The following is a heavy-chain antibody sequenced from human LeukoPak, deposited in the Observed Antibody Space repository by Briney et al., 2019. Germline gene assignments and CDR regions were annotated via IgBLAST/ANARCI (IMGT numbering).Heavy chain of an antibody. CDR1: GFTFSSYS. J-gene: IGHJ3*02. CDR2: ISGSSAYI. CDR3: AKKMDDAFDI. D-gene: IGHD5-24*01. Sequence: GGSLRLSCVASGFTFSSYSMNWVRQAPGKGLEWVSFISGSSAYISYADSVKGRFTISRDNAKNSLYLQMNNLRAEDTAVYYCAKKMDDAFDIWGQGTMVTVSS. V-gene: IGHV3-21*01.